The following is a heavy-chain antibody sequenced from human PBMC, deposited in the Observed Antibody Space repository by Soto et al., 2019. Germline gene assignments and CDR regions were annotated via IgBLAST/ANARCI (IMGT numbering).Heavy chain of an antibody. J-gene: IGHJ5*02. V-gene: IGHV3-23*01. CDR1: GFTFSSYA. CDR2: ISGSGGST. CDR3: ARDRGGITGTRGNWFDP. Sequence: PGGSLRLSCAASGFTFSSYAMSWVRQAPGKGLEWVSAISGSGGSTYYADSVKGRFTISRDNSKNTLYLQMNSLRAEDTAVYYCARDRGGITGTRGNWFDPWGQGTLVTVSS. D-gene: IGHD1-20*01.